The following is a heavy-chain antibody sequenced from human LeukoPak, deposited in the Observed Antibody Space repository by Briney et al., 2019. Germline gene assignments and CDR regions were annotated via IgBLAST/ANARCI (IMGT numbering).Heavy chain of an antibody. CDR3: AKDYPTIPVAGSPLFDY. J-gene: IGHJ4*02. D-gene: IGHD6-19*01. CDR2: TTGSGDTS. CDR1: GFTFSSYA. Sequence: GGSLRLSCAASGFTFSSYAMSWVRQAPGKGLEWVSGTTGSGDTSFYADSVKGRFTISRDNSRDMLYLQMSGLRDEDTAIYYCAKDYPTIPVAGSPLFDYWGQGTLVTVSS. V-gene: IGHV3-23*01.